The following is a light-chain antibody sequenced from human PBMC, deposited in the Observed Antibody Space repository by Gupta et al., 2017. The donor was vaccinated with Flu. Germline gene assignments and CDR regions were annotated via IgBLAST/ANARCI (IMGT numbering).Light chain of an antibody. Sequence: QSALTQPAFVSGSPGQSITISCTGTSSDVGGYNYVSWYQHHPGKAPKLMIYKVINRPSGGSNRFSGSKSGNTASLTISGLQAEDEADYYCSSYTSSNSLEFGGGTKLTVL. CDR3: SSYTSSNSLE. CDR1: SSDVGGYNY. V-gene: IGLV2-14*01. CDR2: KVI. J-gene: IGLJ3*02.